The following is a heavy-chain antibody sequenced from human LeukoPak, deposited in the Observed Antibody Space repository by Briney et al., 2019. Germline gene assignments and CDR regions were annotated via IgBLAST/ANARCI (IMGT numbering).Heavy chain of an antibody. CDR2: IYGGDTT. CDR1: GFTVSSNY. J-gene: IGHJ4*02. V-gene: IGHV3-66*01. D-gene: IGHD3-9*01. Sequence: PGGSLRHSCAASGFTVSSNYMSWVRQAPGKGLEWVSVIYGGDTTYYADSVKGRFTISRDNSKNTLYLQMNSLRAEDTAVYYCAKDPLNFYDILTGYSGTPVNYWGQGTLVTVSS. CDR3: AKDPLNFYDILTGYSGTPVNY.